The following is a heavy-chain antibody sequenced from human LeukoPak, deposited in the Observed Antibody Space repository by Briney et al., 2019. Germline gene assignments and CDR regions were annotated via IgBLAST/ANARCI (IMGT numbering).Heavy chain of an antibody. CDR2: IIPIFGTA. CDR1: GGTFSSYA. Sequence: ASVKVSCKASGGTFSSYAISWVRQAPGQGLEWMGGIIPIFGTANYAQKFQGRVTITADESTSTAYMELSSLRSEDTAVYYCARLREIGFQYFQHWGQGTLVTVSS. J-gene: IGHJ1*01. D-gene: IGHD3-10*01. V-gene: IGHV1-69*01. CDR3: ARLREIGFQYFQH.